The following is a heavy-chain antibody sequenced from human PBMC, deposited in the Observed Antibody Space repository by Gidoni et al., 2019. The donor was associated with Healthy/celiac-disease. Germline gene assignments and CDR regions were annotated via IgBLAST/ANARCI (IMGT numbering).Heavy chain of an antibody. CDR1: GGSFSGYY. CDR3: ARGTKRRKGFWSGTITHYYGMDV. Sequence: QVQLQQWGAGLLKPSETLSLTCAVYGGSFSGYYWTWIRQPPGKGLEWIGEINKSGSTNYNPSLKSRVTISVDTSKNQFSLKLSSVTAADTAVYYCARGTKRRKGFWSGTITHYYGMDVWGQGTTVTVSS. D-gene: IGHD3-3*01. CDR2: INKSGST. V-gene: IGHV4-34*01. J-gene: IGHJ6*02.